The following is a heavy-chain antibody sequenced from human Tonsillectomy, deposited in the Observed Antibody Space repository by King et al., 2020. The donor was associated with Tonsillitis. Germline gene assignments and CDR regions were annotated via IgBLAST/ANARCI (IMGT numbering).Heavy chain of an antibody. CDR2: IYYSGST. V-gene: IGHV4-59*01. CDR1: GGSISSYY. Sequence: QLQESGPGLVKPSETLSLTCTVSGGSISSYYCSWIRQPPGKGLEWIGYIYYSGSTNYNPSLKSRVTISVDTSKNQFSLKLSSVTAADTAVYYCAISSGWRNWFDPWGQGTLVTVPS. J-gene: IGHJ5*02. D-gene: IGHD6-19*01. CDR3: AISSGWRNWFDP.